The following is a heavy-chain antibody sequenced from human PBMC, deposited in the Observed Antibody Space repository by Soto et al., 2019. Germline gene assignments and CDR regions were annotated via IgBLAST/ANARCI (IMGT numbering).Heavy chain of an antibody. D-gene: IGHD3-22*01. CDR1: GGSISSSSYY. V-gene: IGHV4-39*01. J-gene: IGHJ4*02. Sequence: QLQLQESGPGLVKPSETLSLTCTVSGGSISSSSYYWGWIRQPPGKGLEWIGSIYYSGSTYYNPSLKSRVTISVDTSKNQFSLKLSSVTAADTAVYYCARQLVFSVNRPDSRIDYWGQGTLVTVSS. CDR2: IYYSGST. CDR3: ARQLVFSVNRPDSRIDY.